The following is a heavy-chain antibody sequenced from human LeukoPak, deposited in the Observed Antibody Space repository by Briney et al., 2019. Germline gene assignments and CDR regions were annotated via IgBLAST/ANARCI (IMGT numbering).Heavy chain of an antibody. J-gene: IGHJ4*02. D-gene: IGHD6-19*01. CDR2: IYPGDSDT. V-gene: IGHV5-51*01. CDR1: GYSFSSYL. CDR3: ARRSGWCTFDY. Sequence: GESLKISCKGSGYSFSSYLIGWVRQMPGKGLEWMGIIYPGDSDTRYSPSFQGQVTISADKSISTAYLQWTSLKASDTAMYYCARRSGWCTFDYWGQGTLVSVSS.